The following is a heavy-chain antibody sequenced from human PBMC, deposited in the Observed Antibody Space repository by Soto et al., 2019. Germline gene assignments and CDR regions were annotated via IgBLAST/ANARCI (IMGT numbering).Heavy chain of an antibody. CDR1: GFDFGSFG. CDR3: SADHPHTAIGWPV. Sequence: ASVKVSCKASGFDFGSFGIQFLRQTRGRGLEWIGWIVVASGRTNYARQFRGRVAFSRDMSSTTAYMDLYDLKSDDTAVYFCSADHPHTAIGWPVWGQGTTVTVSS. CDR2: IVVASGRT. V-gene: IGHV1-58*02. J-gene: IGHJ6*02.